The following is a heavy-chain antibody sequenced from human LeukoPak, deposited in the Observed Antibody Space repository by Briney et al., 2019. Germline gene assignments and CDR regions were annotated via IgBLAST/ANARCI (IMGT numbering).Heavy chain of an antibody. D-gene: IGHD3-9*01. V-gene: IGHV3-23*01. Sequence: GGSLRLSCAASGFTFSSYAMSWVRQAPGKGLEWVSAISGSGGSTYYADSVKGRFTISRDNAKNSLYLQMNSLRAEDTAVYYCASLTILTGYYTDWFDPWGQGTLVTVSS. CDR2: ISGSGGST. CDR3: ASLTILTGYYTDWFDP. J-gene: IGHJ5*02. CDR1: GFTFSSYA.